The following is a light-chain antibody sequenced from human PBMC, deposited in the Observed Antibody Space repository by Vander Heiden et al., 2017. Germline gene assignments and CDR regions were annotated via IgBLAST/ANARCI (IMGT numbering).Light chain of an antibody. CDR1: QSVSSY. J-gene: IGKJ4*01. Sequence: DIVLTQSPATLSLSPGERATLSCRASQSVSSYLAWYQQKPGQAPRLLIYDASNRATGIPARFSGSGSGTDFTLTISSLEPEDFAVYYCRQPSNGLSFGAGT. V-gene: IGKV3-11*01. CDR3: RQPSNGLS. CDR2: DAS.